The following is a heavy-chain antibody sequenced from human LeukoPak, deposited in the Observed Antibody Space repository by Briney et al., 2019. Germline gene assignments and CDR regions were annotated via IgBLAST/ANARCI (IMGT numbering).Heavy chain of an antibody. CDR2: IYSGGST. CDR1: GFTFSSYS. V-gene: IGHV3-66*01. Sequence: GGSLRLSCAASGFTFSSYSMNWVRQVPGKGLEWVSVIYSGGSTYYADSVKGRFTISRDNSKNTLYFQMNSLRAEDTAVYYCARGSRTDYYYYMDVWGKGTTVTISS. D-gene: IGHD4-17*01. J-gene: IGHJ6*03. CDR3: ARGSRTDYYYYMDV.